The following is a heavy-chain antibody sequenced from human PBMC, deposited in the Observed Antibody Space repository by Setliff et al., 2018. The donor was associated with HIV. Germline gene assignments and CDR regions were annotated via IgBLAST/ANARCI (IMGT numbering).Heavy chain of an antibody. CDR2: ITSKTHGATT. CDR1: GFTFTNAW. V-gene: IGHV3-15*07. Sequence: GGSLRLSCVVSGFTFTNAWMNWVRQAPGKGLEWVGRITSKTHGATTDYAAPVQGRIVISRDDSQNTLYLQMNSLKTEDTAVYYCTTAAGTIDYWGQGTLVTVSS. D-gene: IGHD6-13*01. J-gene: IGHJ4*02. CDR3: TTAAGTIDY.